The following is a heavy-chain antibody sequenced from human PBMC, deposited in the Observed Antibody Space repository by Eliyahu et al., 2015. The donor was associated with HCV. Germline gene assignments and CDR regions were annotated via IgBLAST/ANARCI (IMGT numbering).Heavy chain of an antibody. CDR1: GGXISSYY. Sequence: QVQLQESGPGLVKPSETLSLTCSVSGGXISSYYWSWIRQPPGKGLEWIGYIHYSGSTNNNPSLXSRVALSVDTSKNQFSLRLNSVTAADTAVYYCASGGGGIAVTGTGGWFDPWGQGTLVTVSS. CDR3: ASGGGGIAVTGTGGWFDP. CDR2: IHYSGST. D-gene: IGHD6-19*01. J-gene: IGHJ5*02. V-gene: IGHV4-59*01.